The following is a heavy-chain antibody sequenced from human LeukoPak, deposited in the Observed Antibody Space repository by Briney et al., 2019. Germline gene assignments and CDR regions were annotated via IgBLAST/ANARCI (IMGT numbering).Heavy chain of an antibody. CDR3: XKGDXXAXXFDY. CDR1: GFTFSSYA. J-gene: IGHJ4*01. V-gene: IGHV3-23*01. CDR2: ISGSGGST. Sequence: GSLRLSCAASGFTFSSYAMSWVRQAPGKGLEWVSAISGSGGSTYYADSVKGRFTISRDNSKNTLYLQMNSLRAEDTAVYYCXKGDXXAXXFDYWGXXXXXTVSS.